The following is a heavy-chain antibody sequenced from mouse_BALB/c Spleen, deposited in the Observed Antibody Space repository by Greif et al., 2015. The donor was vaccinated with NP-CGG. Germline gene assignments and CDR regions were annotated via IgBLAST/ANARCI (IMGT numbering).Heavy chain of an antibody. J-gene: IGHJ4*01. CDR1: GFNIKDTY. D-gene: IGHD3-1*01. Sequence: VQLQQSGAELVKPGASVKLSCTASGFNIKDTYMHWVKQRPEQGLEWIGRIDPANGNTKYDPKFQGKATITADTSSNTAYLQLSSLTSEGTAVYDGARARPYYAMDYWGQGTSVTVSS. CDR2: IDPANGNT. CDR3: ARARPYYAMDY. V-gene: IGHV14-3*02.